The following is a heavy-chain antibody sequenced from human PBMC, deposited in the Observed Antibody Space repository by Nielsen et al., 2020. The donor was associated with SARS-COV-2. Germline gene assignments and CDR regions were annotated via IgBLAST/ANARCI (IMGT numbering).Heavy chain of an antibody. D-gene: IGHD1-26*01. CDR1: GGSVSSGSYY. Sequence: SETLSLTCTVSGGSVSSGSYYWSWIRQPPGKGLEWIGYIYYSGSTNYNPSLKSRVTISVDTSKNQFSLKLSSVTAADTAVYYCAREVVGATTFAQYYYYGMDVWGQGTTVTVSS. CDR3: AREVVGATTFAQYYYYGMDV. CDR2: IYYSGST. J-gene: IGHJ6*02. V-gene: IGHV4-61*01.